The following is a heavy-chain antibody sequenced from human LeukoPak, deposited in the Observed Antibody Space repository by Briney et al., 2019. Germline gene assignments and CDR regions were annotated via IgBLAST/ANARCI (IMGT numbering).Heavy chain of an antibody. V-gene: IGHV3-33*01. CDR2: IWYDGSNK. Sequence: GRSLRLSCAASGFTFSSYGMHWVRQAPGKGLEWVAVIWYDGSNKYYADSVKGRFTISRDNSKNTLYLQMNSLRAEDTAVYYCATIKDIVVVPAAFFDYWGQGTLVTVSS. J-gene: IGHJ4*02. CDR1: GFTFSSYG. D-gene: IGHD2-2*01. CDR3: ATIKDIVVVPAAFFDY.